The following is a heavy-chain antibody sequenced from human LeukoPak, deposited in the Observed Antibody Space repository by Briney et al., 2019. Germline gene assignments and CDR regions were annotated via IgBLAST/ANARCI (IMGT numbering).Heavy chain of an antibody. D-gene: IGHD5-18*01. CDR2: ISYDGSNK. Sequence: PGRSLRLSCAASGFTFSSYAMHWVRRAPGKGLEWVAVISYDGSNKYYADSVKGRFTISRDNSKNTLYLQMNSLRAEDTAVYYCAREGKVSGSYGYYYYYYMDVWGKGTTVTVSS. CDR1: GFTFSSYA. CDR3: AREGKVSGSYGYYYYYYMDV. J-gene: IGHJ6*03. V-gene: IGHV3-30*01.